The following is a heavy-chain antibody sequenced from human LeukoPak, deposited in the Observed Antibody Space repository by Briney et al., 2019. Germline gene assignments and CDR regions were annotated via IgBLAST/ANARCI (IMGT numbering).Heavy chain of an antibody. CDR2: VYYSGST. D-gene: IGHD5-12*01. J-gene: IGHJ6*02. CDR1: GGSITKSSYY. CDR3: ARDRGYSGHIRGMDV. Sequence: SETLSLTCTVSGGSITKSSYYWGWIRQPPGRGLEWIGSVYYSGSTYYNPSLKGRVAISVDKSKNQFSLKLSSVTAADTAVYYCARDRGYSGHIRGMDVWGQGTTVTVSS. V-gene: IGHV4-39*07.